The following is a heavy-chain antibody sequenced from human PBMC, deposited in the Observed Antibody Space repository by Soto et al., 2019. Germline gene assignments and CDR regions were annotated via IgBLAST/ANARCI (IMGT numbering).Heavy chain of an antibody. V-gene: IGHV3-48*02. Sequence: EVQLVNSGGGLVQPGGSLRLSCVASGFTFSSYGMNWVRQAPGKGLEWVSYISSGPVTTNYADSVKGRFTISRDNAKSSLYLQLNSLRDDDTAVYYCAGGGAARPDYWGQGTLVIVSS. J-gene: IGHJ4*02. CDR1: GFTFSSYG. D-gene: IGHD2-15*01. CDR3: AGGGAARPDY. CDR2: ISSGPVTT.